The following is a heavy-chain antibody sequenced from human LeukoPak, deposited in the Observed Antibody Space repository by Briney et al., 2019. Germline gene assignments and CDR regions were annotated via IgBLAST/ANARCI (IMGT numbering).Heavy chain of an antibody. D-gene: IGHD3-22*01. J-gene: IGHJ4*02. CDR2: ILYDGSNK. V-gene: IGHV3-30*18. CDR3: AKDRDYYDGSGYLDPTPFDY. CDR1: GFTFSSYA. Sequence: GGSLRLSCAASGFTFSSYAMSWVRQAPGKGLEWVAAILYDGSNKYYADSVKGRFTISRDNSENTLYLQMNSLRVEDTAVYYCAKDRDYYDGSGYLDPTPFDYWGQGTLVTVSS.